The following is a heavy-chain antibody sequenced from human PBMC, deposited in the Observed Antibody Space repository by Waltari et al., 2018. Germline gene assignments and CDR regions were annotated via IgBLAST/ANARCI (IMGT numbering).Heavy chain of an antibody. CDR1: GFRFPGSW. V-gene: IGHV3-74*01. CDR3: ARVEVGDYDFDY. D-gene: IGHD4-17*01. CDR2: INSDGSST. Sequence: EVQLVESGGGLVQPGGSLRLPCAPSGFRFPGSWMPWVRQAPGKGLVWVERINSDGSSTRYADSVKGRFTISRDNAKNTLYLQMNSLRAEDTAVYYCARVEVGDYDFDYWGQGTLVTVSS. J-gene: IGHJ4*02.